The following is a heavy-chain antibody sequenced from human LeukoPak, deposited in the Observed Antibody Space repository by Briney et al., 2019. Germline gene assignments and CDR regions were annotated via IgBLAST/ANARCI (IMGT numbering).Heavy chain of an antibody. CDR1: GFAFSSYS. CDR2: VSRRSSFI. CDR3: ARVSDAYDYFFDY. D-gene: IGHD5-12*01. J-gene: IGHJ4*02. V-gene: IGHV3-21*01. Sequence: GGSLRLSCAASGFAFSSYSMNWVRQAPGKGLEWVSSVSRRSSFIFYADSVQGRFTVSRDDAKDSLFLQMNSLRAEDTAVYYCARVSDAYDYFFDYWGQGTLVTVSS.